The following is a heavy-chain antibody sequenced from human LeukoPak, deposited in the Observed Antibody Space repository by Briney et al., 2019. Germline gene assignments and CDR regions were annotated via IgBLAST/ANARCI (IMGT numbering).Heavy chain of an antibody. CDR3: ARGYTQRDGYNVVYFDY. CDR1: GFIFSDYG. Sequence: GGSLRLSCAASGFIFSDYGMHWVRQAPGKGLEWVAVIWNNGNNRYADSVRGRFTISRDDSKNTLYLQMDSLRAEDTAVYYCARGYTQRDGYNVVYFDYWGQGTLVTVSS. V-gene: IGHV3-33*01. D-gene: IGHD5-24*01. J-gene: IGHJ4*02. CDR2: IWNNGNNR.